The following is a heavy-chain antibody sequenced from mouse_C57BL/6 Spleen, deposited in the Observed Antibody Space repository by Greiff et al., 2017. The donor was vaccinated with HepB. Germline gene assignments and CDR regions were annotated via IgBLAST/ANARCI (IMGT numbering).Heavy chain of an antibody. CDR3: ARHVYPFDY. Sequence: EVKVVESGGDLVKPGGSLKLSCAASGFTFSSYGMSWVRQTPDKRLEWVATISSGGSYTYYPDSVKGRFTISRDNAKNTLYLQMSSLKSEDTAMYYCARHVYPFDYWGQGTTLTVSS. V-gene: IGHV5-6*01. CDR1: GFTFSSYG. D-gene: IGHD2-1*01. J-gene: IGHJ2*01. CDR2: ISSGGSYT.